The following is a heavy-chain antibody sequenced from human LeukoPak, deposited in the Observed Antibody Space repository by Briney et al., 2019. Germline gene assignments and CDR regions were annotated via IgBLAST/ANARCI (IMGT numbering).Heavy chain of an antibody. CDR2: IYYSGST. V-gene: IGHV4-59*01. D-gene: IGHD4-11*01. CDR1: GGSLSSYY. Sequence: SETLSLTCTVSGGSLSSYYWSWIRQLPGKGLEWIGYIYYSGSTNYNPSLKSRVTISVDTSKNQFSLKLSSVTAADTAVYYCARQMTTVITWFDPWGQGTLVTVSS. CDR3: ARQMTTVITWFDP. J-gene: IGHJ5*02.